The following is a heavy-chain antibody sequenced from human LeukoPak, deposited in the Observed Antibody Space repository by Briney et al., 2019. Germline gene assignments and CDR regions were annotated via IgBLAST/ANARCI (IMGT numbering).Heavy chain of an antibody. CDR1: GFAFSSYW. V-gene: IGHV3-7*05. J-gene: IGHJ4*02. Sequence: GGSLRLSCSASGFAFSSYWMNWVRQAPGKGLEWVANIKEDGSEQYYVDSVKGRFTISRDNAKNSLYLQMNILRAEDTAVYYCARAGYSSGRDYWGQGTLVTVSS. CDR2: IKEDGSEQ. CDR3: ARAGYSSGRDY. D-gene: IGHD6-19*01.